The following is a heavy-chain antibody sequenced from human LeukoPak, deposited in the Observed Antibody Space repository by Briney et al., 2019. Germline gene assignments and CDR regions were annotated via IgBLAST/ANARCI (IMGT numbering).Heavy chain of an antibody. J-gene: IGHJ4*02. Sequence: GGSLRLSCAASGFTFSSYEMNWVRQAPGKGLAWVSYISSSGSTIYYADSVKGRFTVSRDNAKNSLYLQMNSLRAEATAVYYCARAYYYGSGSYSNYWGQGTLVTVFS. V-gene: IGHV3-48*03. CDR2: ISSSGSTI. D-gene: IGHD3-10*01. CDR3: ARAYYYGSGSYSNY. CDR1: GFTFSSYE.